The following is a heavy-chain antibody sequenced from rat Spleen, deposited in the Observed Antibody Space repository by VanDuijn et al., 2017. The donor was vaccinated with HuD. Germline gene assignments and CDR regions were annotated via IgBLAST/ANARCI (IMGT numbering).Heavy chain of an antibody. V-gene: IGHV5-27*01. CDR3: GKDMNYYSTYPFYVMGA. D-gene: IGHD1-2*01. CDR1: GFTFSNYY. CDR2: ISPGGGSS. Sequence: EVQLVETGGGLVQPGRSLKLSCAASGFTFSNYYMAWVRQAPTKGLEWVAYISPGGGSSYYPDSVKGRFTISRDNAENTVYLQMNSLRSEDTATYYCGKDMNYYSTYPFYVMGAWGQGASVTVSS. J-gene: IGHJ4*01.